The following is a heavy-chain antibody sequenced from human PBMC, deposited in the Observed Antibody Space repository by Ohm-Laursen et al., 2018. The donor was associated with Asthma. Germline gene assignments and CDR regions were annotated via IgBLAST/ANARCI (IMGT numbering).Heavy chain of an antibody. J-gene: IGHJ6*02. CDR1: GFTFSSYG. V-gene: IGHV3-30*03. D-gene: IGHD4-17*01. CDR2: ISYDGSNK. CDR3: ASPGGNALTTTDYYGMGV. Sequence: SLRLSCAASGFTFSSYGMHWVRQAPGKGLEWVAVISYDGSNKYYADSVKGRFTISRDNSKNTLYLQMNSLRAEDTAVYYCASPGGNALTTTDYYGMGVWGQGTTVTVSS.